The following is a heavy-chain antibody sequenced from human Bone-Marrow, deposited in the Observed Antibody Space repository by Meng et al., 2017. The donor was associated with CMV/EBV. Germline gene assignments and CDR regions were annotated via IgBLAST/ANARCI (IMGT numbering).Heavy chain of an antibody. V-gene: IGHV1-58*01. CDR1: GFTFTSSA. CDR2: IVVGSGNT. J-gene: IGHJ6*02. D-gene: IGHD6-6*01. Sequence: SVKVSCKASGFTFTSSAVQWVRQARGQRLEWIGWIVVGSGNTNYAQKFQERVTITRDTSTSTAYMELISLRSEDTAGYYCAAGKSPSARPAYYFCMDVWGQRTTVTVSS. CDR3: AAGKSPSARPAYYFCMDV.